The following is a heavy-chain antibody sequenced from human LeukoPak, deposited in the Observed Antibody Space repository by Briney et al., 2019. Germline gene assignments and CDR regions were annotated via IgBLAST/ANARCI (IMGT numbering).Heavy chain of an antibody. J-gene: IGHJ4*02. CDR1: GFTFSSYA. CDR3: AKDGITMVRGPIPYYFDY. V-gene: IGHV3-23*01. D-gene: IGHD3-10*01. CDR2: ISGSGGST. Sequence: GGSLRLSCAASGFTFSSYAMSWVRQAPGKGLEWVSAISGSGGSTYYADSVKGRFTISRDNSKNTLCLQMNSLRAEDTAVYYCAKDGITMVRGPIPYYFDYWGQGTLVTVSS.